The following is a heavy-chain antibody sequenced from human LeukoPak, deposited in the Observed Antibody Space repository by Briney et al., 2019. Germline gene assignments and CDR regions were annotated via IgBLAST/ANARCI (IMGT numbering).Heavy chain of an antibody. J-gene: IGHJ6*02. CDR1: GGSFSGYY. CDR3: ALGGGMDV. D-gene: IGHD3-16*01. CDR2: IYYSGST. Sequence: PSETLSLTCAVYGGSFSGYYWSWIRQPPGKGLEWIGYIYYSGSTNYNPSLKSRVTISVDTSKNQFSLKLSSVTAADTAVYYCALGGGMDVWGQGTTVTVSS. V-gene: IGHV4-59*08.